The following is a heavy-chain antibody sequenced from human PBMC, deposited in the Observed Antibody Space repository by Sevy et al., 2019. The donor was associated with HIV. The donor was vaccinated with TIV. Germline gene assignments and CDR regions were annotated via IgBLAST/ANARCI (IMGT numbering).Heavy chain of an antibody. Sequence: GGSLRLSCVASGFTLRSYWMSWVRQAPGKGLESVANIKLDGSEKYYVDSVKGRFTISRDNAKNSLYLQMNSLRAEDTAVYYCARDCSSTSCLWGMDVWGQGSTVTVSS. CDR2: IKLDGSEK. J-gene: IGHJ6*02. CDR1: GFTLRSYW. D-gene: IGHD2-2*01. CDR3: ARDCSSTSCLWGMDV. V-gene: IGHV3-7*03.